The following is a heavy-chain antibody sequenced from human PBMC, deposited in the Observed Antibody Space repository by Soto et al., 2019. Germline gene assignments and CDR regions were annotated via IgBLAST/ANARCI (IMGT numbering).Heavy chain of an antibody. J-gene: IGHJ5*02. CDR3: TTDLWRIAVVVGSTGYFNP. CDR2: IKSKSDGGTT. V-gene: IGHV3-15*01. Sequence: CGSLRLSCAAAGFTFSDAWMSWVRQAPGKGLNCVGRIKSKSDGGTTEYAAPVRGRFTISRDDSKNTLYLQMNSLKTEDTAVYYCTTDLWRIAVVVGSTGYFNPWGQGTPVTVSS. D-gene: IGHD2-15*01. CDR1: GFTFSDAW.